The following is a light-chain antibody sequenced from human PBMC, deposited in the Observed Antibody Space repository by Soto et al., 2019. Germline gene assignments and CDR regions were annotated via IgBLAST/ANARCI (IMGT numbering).Light chain of an antibody. CDR3: SSYTSSSIPYV. Sequence: SVLTQPASVSGSPGQSITTSCTGTSSDVGGYNYVSWYQQHAGKAPKLMIYDVSNRPSGVSNRFSGSKSGNTASLTISGLQAEDEADYYCSSYTSSSIPYVFGTGTKVTVL. CDR1: SSDVGGYNY. J-gene: IGLJ1*01. CDR2: DVS. V-gene: IGLV2-14*01.